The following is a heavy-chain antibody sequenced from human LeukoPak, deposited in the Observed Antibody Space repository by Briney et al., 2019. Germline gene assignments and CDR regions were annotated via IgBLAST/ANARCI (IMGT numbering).Heavy chain of an antibody. V-gene: IGHV1-2*02. CDR1: GYTFTGSY. Sequence: ASVKVSCKASGYTFTGSYMHWVRQAPGQGLEWMGWINLNSGGTNFAQKFPDRVTMTGDTSISTAYMELSRLRSDDTAVYYCARGAFSSSSGYKYYYMDVWGKGTTVTVSS. D-gene: IGHD6-6*01. CDR2: INLNSGGT. J-gene: IGHJ6*03. CDR3: ARGAFSSSSGYKYYYMDV.